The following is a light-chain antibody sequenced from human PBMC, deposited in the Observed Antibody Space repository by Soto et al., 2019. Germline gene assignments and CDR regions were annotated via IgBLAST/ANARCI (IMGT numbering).Light chain of an antibody. CDR1: SSNMGAFYD. V-gene: IGLV1-40*01. J-gene: IGLJ1*01. CDR3: QSYDSSLRAYV. CDR2: ANS. Sequence: QSVLTQPPSVSGAPGQAVTISCSSTSSNMGAFYDVHWYQQLPGAAPKLLVYANSNRPSGVPDRFSGSKSGTSASLAITGLQAEDEADYYCQSYDSSLRAYVFGTGTKVTVL.